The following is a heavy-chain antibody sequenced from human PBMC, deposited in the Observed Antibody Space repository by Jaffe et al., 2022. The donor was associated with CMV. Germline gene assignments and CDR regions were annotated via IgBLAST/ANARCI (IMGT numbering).Heavy chain of an antibody. CDR2: ISSSSSTI. Sequence: EVQLVESGGGLVQPGGSLRLSCAASGFTFSSYSMNWVRQAPGKGLEWVSYISSSSSTIYYADSVKGRFTISRDNAKNSLYLQMNSLRDEDTAVYYCARAPRWLQPYRYFDYWGQGTLVTVSS. D-gene: IGHD5-12*01. CDR1: GFTFSSYS. CDR3: ARAPRWLQPYRYFDY. J-gene: IGHJ4*02. V-gene: IGHV3-48*02.